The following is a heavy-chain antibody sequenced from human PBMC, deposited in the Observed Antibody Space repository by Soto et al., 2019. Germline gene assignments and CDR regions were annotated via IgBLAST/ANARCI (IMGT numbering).Heavy chain of an antibody. Sequence: ASVKVSCKASGYTFTGYYMHWVRQAPGQGLEWMGWINPNSGGTNYAQKFQGWVTMTRDTSISTAYMELSRLRSDDTAVYYCARQRHSSSWSADAFDIWGQGTMVTVSS. CDR1: GYTFTGYY. CDR3: ARQRHSSSWSADAFDI. V-gene: IGHV1-2*04. CDR2: INPNSGGT. D-gene: IGHD6-13*01. J-gene: IGHJ3*02.